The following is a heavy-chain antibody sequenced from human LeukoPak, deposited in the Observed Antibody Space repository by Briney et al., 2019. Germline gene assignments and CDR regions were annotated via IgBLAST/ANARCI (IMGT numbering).Heavy chain of an antibody. CDR3: VRGWFLSVWSYHWDV. CDR2: IKEDGSEK. V-gene: IGHV3-7*01. CDR1: VFTFSNYW. D-gene: IGHD3-10*01. J-gene: IGHJ6*02. Sequence: GGSLRLSCVASVFTFSNYWMTWVRQAPGKGLEWVANIKEDGSEKYYVDSVKGRFTISRDDAKNSLYLEINSLRVEDTAIYYCVRGWFLSVWSYHWDVWGQGTTVTVSS.